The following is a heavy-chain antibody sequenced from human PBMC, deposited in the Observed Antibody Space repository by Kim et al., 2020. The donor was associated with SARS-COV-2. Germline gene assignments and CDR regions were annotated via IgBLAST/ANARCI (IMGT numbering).Heavy chain of an antibody. Sequence: GGSLRLSCAASGFTFSSYGMHWVRQAPGKGLEWVAVISYDGSNKYYADSVKGRFTISRDNSKNTLYLQMNSLRAEDMAVYYCAKDQWPMVRGPKGGMDVWGQGTTVTVSS. D-gene: IGHD3-10*01. CDR1: GFTFSSYG. V-gene: IGHV3-30*18. CDR2: ISYDGSNK. CDR3: AKDQWPMVRGPKGGMDV. J-gene: IGHJ6*02.